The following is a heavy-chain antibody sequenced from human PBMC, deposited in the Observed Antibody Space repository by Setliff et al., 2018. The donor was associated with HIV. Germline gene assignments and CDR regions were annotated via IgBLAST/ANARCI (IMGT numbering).Heavy chain of an antibody. V-gene: IGHV1-46*01. CDR2: INPSGGCT. D-gene: IGHD1-1*01. J-gene: IGHJ4*02. CDR3: ARATEAGTIDN. CDR1: GFTFTSYY. Sequence: ASVKVSCKASGFTFTSYYMHWVRQAPGQGLEWMGIINPSGGCTTYARKFQGRVTVTRDTSTTTVYMELSGLRSEDTAVYYCARATEAGTIDNWGQGTRVTVSS.